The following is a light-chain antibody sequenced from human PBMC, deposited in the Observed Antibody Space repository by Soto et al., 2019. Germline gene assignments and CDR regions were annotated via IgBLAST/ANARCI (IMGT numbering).Light chain of an antibody. CDR1: QGITSY. Sequence: IQLTQSPSSLSASVGARVTITCRASQGITSYLAWYQQRPGKAPGLLIYSASTLQSGVPSRFSGSGYGTDFSLTSSNLQPEDFATDYGQQRYSHPLTFGGGTKGEIK. CDR3: QQRYSHPLT. CDR2: SAS. J-gene: IGKJ4*02. V-gene: IGKV1-9*01.